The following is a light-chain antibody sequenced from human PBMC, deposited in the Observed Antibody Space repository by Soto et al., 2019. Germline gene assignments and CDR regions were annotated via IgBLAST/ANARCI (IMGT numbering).Light chain of an antibody. V-gene: IGKV4-1*01. CDR3: QQYYDPPVT. CDR1: DSILSISNNKSY. CDR2: WAS. J-gene: IGKJ1*01. Sequence: DIIMTQSPDSQAVSLGERATINCKSSDSILSISNNKSYLAWYQQKPGHPPKLLFYWASTRESGVPDRFSGSGSGTDFTLTIRSLQPEDVAIYYCQQYYDPPVTFGQGTKVEVK.